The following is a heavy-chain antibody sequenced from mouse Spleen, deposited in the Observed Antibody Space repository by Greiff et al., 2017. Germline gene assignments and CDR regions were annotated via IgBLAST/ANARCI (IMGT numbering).Heavy chain of an antibody. CDR2: INPNNGGT. J-gene: IGHJ3*01. CDR1: GYTFTDYN. Sequence: VQLQQSGPELVKPGASVKIPCKASGYTFTDYNMDWVKQSHGKSLEWIGDINPNNGGTIYNQKFKGKATLTVDKSSSTAYMELRSLTSEDTAVYYCARRGHYGNPFAYWGQGTLVTVSA. D-gene: IGHD2-1*01. V-gene: IGHV1-18*01. CDR3: ARRGHYGNPFAY.